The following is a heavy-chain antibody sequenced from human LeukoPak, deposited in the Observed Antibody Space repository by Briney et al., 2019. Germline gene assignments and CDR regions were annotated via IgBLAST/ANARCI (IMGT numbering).Heavy chain of an antibody. D-gene: IGHD2-15*01. J-gene: IGHJ4*02. CDR2: ISSSSSYI. CDR3: ARVVLDIVVVVDENYFDY. CDR1: GFTFSSYS. Sequence: GGSLRLSCAASGFTFSSYSMNWVRRAPGKGLEWVSSISSSSSYIYYADSVKGRFTISRDNAKNSLYLQMNSLRAEDTAVYYCARVVLDIVVVVDENYFDYWGQGTLVTVSS. V-gene: IGHV3-21*01.